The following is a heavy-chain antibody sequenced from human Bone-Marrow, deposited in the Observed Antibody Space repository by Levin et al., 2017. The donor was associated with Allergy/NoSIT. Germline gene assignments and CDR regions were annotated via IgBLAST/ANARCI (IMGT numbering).Heavy chain of an antibody. CDR3: ARRFAASNYWDFDY. Sequence: ETLSLTCTVSGGSIGSRSYYWGWIRQPPGKGLEWIGSIYYSGTTYYYPSLKSRVTISVDTSKNQFSLKLTSVTAADTAVYYCARRFAASNYWDFDYWGQGTLVTVSS. D-gene: IGHD5-24*01. V-gene: IGHV4-39*01. CDR2: IYYSGTT. CDR1: GGSIGSRSYY. J-gene: IGHJ4*02.